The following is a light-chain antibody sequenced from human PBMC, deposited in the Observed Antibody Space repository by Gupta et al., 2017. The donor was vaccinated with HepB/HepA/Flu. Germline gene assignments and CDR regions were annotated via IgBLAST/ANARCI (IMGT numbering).Light chain of an antibody. J-gene: IGKJ2*01. CDR2: RAF. CDR3: QQNDGTPYT. CDR1: QGISSS. V-gene: IGKV1-39*01. Sequence: DIQMTQSPSSLSASVGDRVTITCRASQGISSSLSWYQQKPGTAPKLLIYRAFSLQSGVPSRFSGSGSGADFTLTITRRQPEDSATYCFQQNDGTPYTFGQGAQLEIK.